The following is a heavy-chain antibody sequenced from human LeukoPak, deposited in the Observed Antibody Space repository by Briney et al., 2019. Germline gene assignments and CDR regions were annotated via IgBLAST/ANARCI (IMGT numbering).Heavy chain of an antibody. J-gene: IGHJ5*02. D-gene: IGHD1-1*01. CDR2: TYYRSTWYN. CDR1: GDSVSSNSVT. V-gene: IGHV6-1*01. CDR3: ARRLTRYDCFDP. Sequence: SQTLSLTCAISGDSVSSNSVTWNWIRQSPSRGLECLGRTYYRSTWYNDYAVSVRGRITVNPDTSKNQFSLHLNSVTPEDTAVYYCARRLTRYDCFDPWGQGILVTVSS.